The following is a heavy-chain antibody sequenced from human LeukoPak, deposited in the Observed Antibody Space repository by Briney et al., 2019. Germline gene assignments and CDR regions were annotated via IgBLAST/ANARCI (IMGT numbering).Heavy chain of an antibody. D-gene: IGHD3-10*02. Sequence: GRSLRLSCAASGFTFSSYAMHWVRPAPGKGLEWVAVISYDGSNKYYADSVKGRFTISRDNSKNTLYLQMNSLRAEDTAVYYCAKFFTGEYVRAFDVWGQGTMVTVSS. V-gene: IGHV3-30*18. CDR1: GFTFSSYA. CDR3: AKFFTGEYVRAFDV. CDR2: ISYDGSNK. J-gene: IGHJ3*01.